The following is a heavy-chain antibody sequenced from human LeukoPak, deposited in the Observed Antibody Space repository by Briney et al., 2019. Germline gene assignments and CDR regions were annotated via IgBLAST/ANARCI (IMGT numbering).Heavy chain of an antibody. CDR3: ARDRAIAAAGRGYYYYMDV. J-gene: IGHJ6*03. D-gene: IGHD6-13*01. CDR1: GGTFSSYA. Sequence: GASVKVSCKASGGTFSSYAISWVRQAPGQGLEWMGRIIPILGIANYAQKFQGRVTITADKSTSTAYMELSSLRSEDTAVYYCARDRAIAAAGRGYYYYMDVWGKGTTVTVSS. V-gene: IGHV1-69*04. CDR2: IIPILGIA.